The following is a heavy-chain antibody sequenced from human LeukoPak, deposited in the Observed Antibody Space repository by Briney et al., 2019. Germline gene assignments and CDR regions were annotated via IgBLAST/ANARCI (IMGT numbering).Heavy chain of an antibody. CDR1: GYTFTSYG. V-gene: IGHV1-18*01. J-gene: IGHJ4*02. CDR2: ISTYNGNT. D-gene: IGHD3-16*02. Sequence: ASVKVSCKASGYTFTSYGISWVRQAPGQGLEWMGWISTYNGNTNYAQKFQGRVTMTTDTSTSTAYMELRSLRSDDTAVYYCARDQTYYDYVWGSYRRGPVDYWGQGTLVTVSS. CDR3: ARDQTYYDYVWGSYRRGPVDY.